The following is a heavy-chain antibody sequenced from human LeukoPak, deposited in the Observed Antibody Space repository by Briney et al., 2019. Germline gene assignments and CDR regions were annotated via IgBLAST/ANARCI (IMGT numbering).Heavy chain of an antibody. V-gene: IGHV3-7*01. CDR2: IKQDGIER. D-gene: IGHD2-2*01. Sequence: GGSLRLSCAASGFTFSSYWMSWVRQAPGKGLEWVANIKQDGIERYYVDSVRGRFTISRDNAKNSLYLQMNSLRAEDTAVYYCARRRCTSTSCFADYWGQGTLVTVSS. CDR3: ARRRCTSTSCFADY. CDR1: GFTFSSYW. J-gene: IGHJ4*02.